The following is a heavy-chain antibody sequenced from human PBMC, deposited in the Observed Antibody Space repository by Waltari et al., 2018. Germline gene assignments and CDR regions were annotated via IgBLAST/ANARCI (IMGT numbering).Heavy chain of an antibody. CDR1: GFPFSSYA. Sequence: EVQLVESGGGLVQPGGSLRLSCAASGFPFSSYAMRWVRQAQGKGLEWVSDISGIGGSTYYADSVKGRFTISRDNSKNTLYLQMNSLRAEDTAVYYCAKPLNSIAVAGTFFNYWGQGTLVTVAS. J-gene: IGHJ4*02. CDR3: AKPLNSIAVAGTFFNY. D-gene: IGHD6-19*01. CDR2: ISGIGGST. V-gene: IGHV3-23*04.